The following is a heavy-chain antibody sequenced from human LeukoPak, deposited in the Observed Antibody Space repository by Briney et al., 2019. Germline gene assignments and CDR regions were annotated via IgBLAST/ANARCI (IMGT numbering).Heavy chain of an antibody. J-gene: IGHJ3*01. CDR1: GFTFSSYV. Sequence: GGSLRLSCAASGFTFSSYVMHWVRQAPGKGLEWVAVISYDGSYKLYADSVKGRFTISRDNSKNTLYLQMNSLRADDTAVYYCARDRYYDVLGRDAFDLWGQGTMVTVSS. D-gene: IGHD3-3*01. CDR3: ARDRYYDVLGRDAFDL. V-gene: IGHV3-30-3*01. CDR2: ISYDGSYK.